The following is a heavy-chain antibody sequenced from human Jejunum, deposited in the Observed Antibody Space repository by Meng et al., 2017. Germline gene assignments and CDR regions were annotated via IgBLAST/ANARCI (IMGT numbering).Heavy chain of an antibody. CDR2: RYYSGST. Sequence: QGQRQESGPGLVRPSETLSLTCTVSGGSVSSTNCYWSWIRQPPGKGLEWIGYRYYSGSTNYNPSLKSRVTISVDTSKSQFSLKLFSVTAADTAVYYCAREYCISTTCYFDSWGQGTLVTVSS. V-gene: IGHV4-61*01. CDR3: AREYCISTTCYFDS. CDR1: GGSVSSTNCY. D-gene: IGHD2-2*01. J-gene: IGHJ4*02.